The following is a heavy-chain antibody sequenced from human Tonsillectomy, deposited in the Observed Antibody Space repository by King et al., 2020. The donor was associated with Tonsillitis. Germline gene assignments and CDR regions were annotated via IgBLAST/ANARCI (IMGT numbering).Heavy chain of an antibody. V-gene: IGHV3-11*01. D-gene: IGHD3-3*01. CDR2: ITGSGSSI. Sequence: VQLVESGGALVKPGGSLRLSCVASGFALSGYYMTWIRQAPGKGLEWVSYITGSGSSIFYADSVKDRFTISRDNAKTSLYLQMDSLRAEDTAVYYCARDWRHKAMDVWGQGTTVIVSS. CDR1: GFALSGYY. J-gene: IGHJ6*02. CDR3: ARDWRHKAMDV.